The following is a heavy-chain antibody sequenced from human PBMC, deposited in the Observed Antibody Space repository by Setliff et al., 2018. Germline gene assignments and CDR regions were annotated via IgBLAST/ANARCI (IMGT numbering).Heavy chain of an antibody. D-gene: IGHD3-10*01. CDR2: ISVYSGNT. V-gene: IGHV1-18*01. J-gene: IGHJ4*02. Sequence: ASVKVSCKASGYTFTRSGISCVRQAPGQGLEWMGWISVYSGNTDYAQNFQGRVTMTADTSTSTAYMELRSLTSDDTAVYYCARRPRAVYGSGRRNWFLDYWGQGTLVTVSS. CDR1: GYTFTRSG. CDR3: ARRPRAVYGSGRRNWFLDY.